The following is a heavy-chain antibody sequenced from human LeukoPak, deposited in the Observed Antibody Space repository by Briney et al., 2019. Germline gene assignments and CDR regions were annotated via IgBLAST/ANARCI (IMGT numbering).Heavy chain of an antibody. D-gene: IGHD6-13*01. CDR3: ARLSTLAAAARDY. CDR2: INPNSGGT. Sequence: ASVKVSCKASGYTFTGYYMHWVRQAPGQGLEWMGWINPNSGGTNYAQKFQGRVTMTRDTSICTAYMELSRLRSDDTAVYYCARLSTLAAAARDYWGQGTLVTVSS. J-gene: IGHJ4*02. CDR1: GYTFTGYY. V-gene: IGHV1-2*02.